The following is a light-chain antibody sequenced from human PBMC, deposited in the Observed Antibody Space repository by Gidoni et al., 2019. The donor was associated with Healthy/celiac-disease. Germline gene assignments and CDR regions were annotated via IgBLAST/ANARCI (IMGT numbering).Light chain of an antibody. CDR2: RDS. Sequence: SYELTQPLPVSVALGQTARITCGGNNIGSKNVHWYQQKPGQAPVLVIYRDSNRPSGLPERFSGSNSGKTATLTISRAQAGDEADYYWQVWDSSTGEVFGTGTNVTVL. V-gene: IGLV3-9*01. CDR3: QVWDSSTGEV. J-gene: IGLJ1*01. CDR1: NIGSKN.